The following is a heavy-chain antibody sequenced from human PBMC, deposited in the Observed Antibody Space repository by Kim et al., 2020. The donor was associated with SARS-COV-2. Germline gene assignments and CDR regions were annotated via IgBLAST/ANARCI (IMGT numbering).Heavy chain of an antibody. D-gene: IGHD3-10*01. V-gene: IGHV4-31*02. J-gene: IGHJ6*02. CDR3: ARTPITVRGCMDV. Sequence: YNPSLKRRVTISVDTSKHRFSLKLSSVTAADTAVYYCARTPITVRGCMDVWGQGTTVTVSS.